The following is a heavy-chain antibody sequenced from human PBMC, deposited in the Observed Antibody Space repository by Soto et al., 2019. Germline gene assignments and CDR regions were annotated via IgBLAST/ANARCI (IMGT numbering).Heavy chain of an antibody. Sequence: GSLRLSCEASGFTFSYYWMSWVRHAPGKGLEWVANVRQDVRQNYLVDSVKGRFTISRDNAKNSMYLQMNSLRAEDTAVYYCVRHGSCGWHSVSWYPETLLTVFS. CDR2: VRQDVRQN. V-gene: IGHV3-7*01. CDR3: VRHGSCGWHSVS. CDR1: GFTFSYYW. J-gene: IGHJ5*02. D-gene: IGHD6-19*01.